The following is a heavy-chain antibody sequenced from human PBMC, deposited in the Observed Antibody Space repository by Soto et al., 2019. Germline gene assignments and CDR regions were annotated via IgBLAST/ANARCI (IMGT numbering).Heavy chain of an antibody. CDR1: GFTFSSHA. V-gene: IGHV3-23*01. Sequence: EVQLLESGGALVQPGGSLRLSCAASGFTFSSHAMRWVRQAPGKGLEWVSSVSASGDRTYYADSVKGHFTISRDNAKNTVSLQMNSLRAEDTALYYCAKKSGSYAYFEDWGQGTLVTVSS. CDR2: VSASGDRT. D-gene: IGHD3-16*01. CDR3: AKKSGSYAYFED. J-gene: IGHJ4*02.